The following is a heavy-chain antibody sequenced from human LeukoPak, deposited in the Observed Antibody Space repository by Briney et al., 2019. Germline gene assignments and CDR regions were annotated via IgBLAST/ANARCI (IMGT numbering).Heavy chain of an antibody. J-gene: IGHJ5*02. V-gene: IGHV4-39*07. CDR1: GGSISSGSYY. CDR2: IYYSGST. Sequence: SETLSLTCTVSGGSISSGSYYWGWIRQPPGKGLEWIGSIYYSGSTNYNPSLKSRVTISVDTSKNQFSLKLSSVTAADTAVYYCARLENWFDPWGQGTLVTVSS. CDR3: ARLENWFDP.